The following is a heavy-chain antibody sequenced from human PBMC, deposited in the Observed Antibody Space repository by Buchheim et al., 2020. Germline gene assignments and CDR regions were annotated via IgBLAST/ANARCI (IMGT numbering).Heavy chain of an antibody. J-gene: IGHJ4*02. V-gene: IGHV3-30*04. CDR3: ARNNWNDY. Sequence: VQLVDSGGGVVQPGRSLRLSCAASGFNFSNYAMNWVRQAPGKGLEWVAIISYDGSNTYYAYSLKGRFSISRENSKNTLYLQMNSLRTEDTAVYYCARNNWNDYWGQGTL. D-gene: IGHD1-20*01. CDR2: ISYDGSNT. CDR1: GFNFSNYA.